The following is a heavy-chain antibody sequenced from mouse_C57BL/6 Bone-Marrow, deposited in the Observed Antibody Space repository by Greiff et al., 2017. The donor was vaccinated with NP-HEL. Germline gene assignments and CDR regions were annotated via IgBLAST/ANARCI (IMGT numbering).Heavy chain of an antibody. Sequence: VQLQQPGAELVKPGASVKVSCKASGYTFTSYWMHWVKQRPGQGLEWIGRIHPSASGTNYNQKFKGKATLTVDKSSSTAYMQLSSLTSDDAAVYYCAIYYGHFDYWGQGTTLTVSS. J-gene: IGHJ2*01. CDR1: GYTFTSYW. CDR3: AIYYGHFDY. D-gene: IGHD1-1*01. V-gene: IGHV1-74*01. CDR2: IHPSASGT.